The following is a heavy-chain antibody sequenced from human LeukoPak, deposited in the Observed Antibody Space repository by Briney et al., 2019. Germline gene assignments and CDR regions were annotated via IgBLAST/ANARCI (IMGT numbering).Heavy chain of an antibody. CDR2: INHSGST. D-gene: IGHD1-1*01. J-gene: IGHJ3*02. CDR3: ARLRYNWNVCVFDI. CDR1: GGSFSGYY. Sequence: SETLSLTCAVYGGSFSGYYWSWIRQPPGKGLEWIGEINHSGSTNFNPSLKSRVTISLDTSKNQFSLKLSSVTAADAAVYYCARLRYNWNVCVFDIWGQGTMVTISS. V-gene: IGHV4-34*01.